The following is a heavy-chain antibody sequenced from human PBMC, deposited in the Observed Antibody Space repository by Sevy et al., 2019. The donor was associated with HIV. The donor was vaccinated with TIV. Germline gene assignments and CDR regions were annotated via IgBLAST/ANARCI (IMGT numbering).Heavy chain of an antibody. V-gene: IGHV4-38-2*01. D-gene: IGHD5-18*01. CDR2: IYHSGST. Sequence: SETLSLTCAVSGYSISSGYYWGWIRQPPGKGLEWIGSIYHSGSTHYNPSLKSQVTISVDTSKNQFSLKLSSVTAADTAVYYCARWKGDTALVSTYYYFDYWGQGTLVTVSS. J-gene: IGHJ4*02. CDR1: GYSISSGYY. CDR3: ARWKGDTALVSTYYYFDY.